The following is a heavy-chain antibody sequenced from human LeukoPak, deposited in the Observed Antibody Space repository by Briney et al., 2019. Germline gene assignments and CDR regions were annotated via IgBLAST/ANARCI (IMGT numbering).Heavy chain of an antibody. D-gene: IGHD2-2*02. CDR2: IYYSGST. Sequence: SETLSLTCTVSGYSISSGYYWGWIRQPPGKGLEWIGSIYYSGSTYYNPSLKSRVTISVDTSKNQFSLKLSSVTAADTAVYYCATTPVVVPAAISYRGPYNWFDPWGQGTLVTVSS. CDR3: ATTPVVVPAAISYRGPYNWFDP. CDR1: GYSISSGYY. J-gene: IGHJ5*02. V-gene: IGHV4-38-2*02.